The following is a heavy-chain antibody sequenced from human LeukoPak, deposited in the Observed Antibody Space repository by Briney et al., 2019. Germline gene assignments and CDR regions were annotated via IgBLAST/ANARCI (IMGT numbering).Heavy chain of an antibody. CDR1: GFTFSSYV. CDR2: ISGSGGST. J-gene: IGHJ4*02. V-gene: IGHV3-23*01. Sequence: GGSLRLSCTASGFTFSSYVMSWARQAPGKGLEWVSSISGSGGSTYYADSVKGRFTISRDNSKNTLYLQMNSLRAEDTAVYSCARDFRFGEDYWGQGTLVTVSS. D-gene: IGHD3-10*01. CDR3: ARDFRFGEDY.